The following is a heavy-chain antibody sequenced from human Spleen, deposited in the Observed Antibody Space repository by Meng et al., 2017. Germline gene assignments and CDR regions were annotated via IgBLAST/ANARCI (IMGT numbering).Heavy chain of an antibody. CDR3: ERDGSTFFCDDICYCYDDMDD. D-gene: IGHD3-3*01. V-gene: IGHV1-8*01. Sequence: ASVKVSCKASGYTFTSYDINWVRQAPGQGLEWMGWMNPNSGNTGYAQKFQGRVTMTRNTSISTAYMELSRLRSEYTAVYYCERDGSTFFCDDICYCYDDMDDWGQGTTVTVSS. CDR2: MNPNSGNT. CDR1: GYTFTSYD. J-gene: IGHJ6*02.